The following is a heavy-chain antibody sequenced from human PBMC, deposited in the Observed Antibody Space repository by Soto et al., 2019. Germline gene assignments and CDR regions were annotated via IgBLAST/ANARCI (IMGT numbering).Heavy chain of an antibody. J-gene: IGHJ5*02. Sequence: LSLTCTVSGGSISSGGYYWSWIRQHPGKGLEWIGYIYYSGSTYYNPSLKSRVTISVDTSKNQFSLKLSSVTAADTAVYYCARDYYYGSGSENWFDPWGQGTLVTVSS. CDR2: IYYSGST. CDR3: ARDYYYGSGSENWFDP. CDR1: GGSISSGGYY. V-gene: IGHV4-31*03. D-gene: IGHD3-10*01.